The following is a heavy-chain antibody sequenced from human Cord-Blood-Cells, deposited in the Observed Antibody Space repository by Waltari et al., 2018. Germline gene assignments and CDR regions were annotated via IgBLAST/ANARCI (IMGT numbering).Heavy chain of an antibody. J-gene: IGHJ3*02. Sequence: QLQLQESGPGLVKPSETLSLTCTVPGGSISSSSYYWGWIRQPPGKGLEWIGIIYDSGSTYYNPSLKSRVTISVDTSKNQFSLKLSSVTAADTAVYYCARGLLLWFGELSRMDAFDIWGQGTMVTVSS. V-gene: IGHV4-39*01. CDR2: IYDSGST. CDR1: GGSISSSSYY. D-gene: IGHD3-10*01. CDR3: ARGLLLWFGELSRMDAFDI.